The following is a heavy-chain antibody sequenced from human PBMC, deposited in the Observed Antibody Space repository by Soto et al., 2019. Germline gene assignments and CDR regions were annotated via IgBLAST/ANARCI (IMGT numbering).Heavy chain of an antibody. V-gene: IGHV1-69*01. CDR2: TIPIFGIK. CDR1: GGTFNTYA. J-gene: IGHJ4*02. D-gene: IGHD3-10*01. CDR3: AKEAGDH. Sequence: QMQLVQSGAQVKERGASVNISCKTSGGTFNTYALTWVRQAPGQGLEWIGGTIPIFGIKNVAQRFQGRVTINADESLTTAYVDRTSLRSDDTAVYYCAKEAGDHWGQGTLVNVSS.